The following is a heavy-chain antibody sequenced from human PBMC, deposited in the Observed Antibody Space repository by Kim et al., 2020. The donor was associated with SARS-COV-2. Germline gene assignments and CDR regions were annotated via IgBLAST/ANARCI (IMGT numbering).Heavy chain of an antibody. V-gene: IGHV3-23*01. CDR2: ISGSGGST. J-gene: IGHJ6*02. CDR1: GFTFSSYA. D-gene: IGHD6-25*01. CDR3: AKVVRLPRRMDV. Sequence: GGSLRLSCAASGFTFSSYAMSWVRQAPGKGLEWVSAISGSGGSTYYADSVKGRFTISRDNSKNTLYLQMNSLRAEDRAVYYCAKVVRLPRRMDVWGQGTTVTVSS.